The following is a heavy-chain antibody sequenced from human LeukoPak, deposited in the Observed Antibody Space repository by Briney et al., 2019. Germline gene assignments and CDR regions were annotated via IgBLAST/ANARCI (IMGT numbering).Heavy chain of an antibody. CDR2: IYYGGTT. V-gene: IGHV4-59*11. CDR3: ARTTYYDFRSGYYILAS. CDR1: DGSISSHY. J-gene: IGHJ4*02. Sequence: SETLSLTCSVSDGSISSHYWTWIRLSPGQGLEWIGYIYYGGTTNYNSSLKSRVTMSIDTTENQVSLRLRSVTAADAAVYYCARTTYYDFRSGYYILASWGQGDLVTVSS. D-gene: IGHD3-3*01.